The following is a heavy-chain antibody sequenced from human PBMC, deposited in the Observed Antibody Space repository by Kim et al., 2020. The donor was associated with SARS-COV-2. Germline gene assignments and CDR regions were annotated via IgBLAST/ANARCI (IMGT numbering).Heavy chain of an antibody. CDR2: IDPSSGGT. Sequence: ASVKVSCKASGYTFTAYYMHWVRQAPGQGLEWMGRIDPSSGGTNYAQKFQDRFTMTRDTSISTAYMELNRLISDDTAVYYCASRIPAIEAVPDYWGQGTLVTVSS. J-gene: IGHJ4*02. V-gene: IGHV1-2*06. CDR1: GYTFTAYY. CDR3: ASRIPAIEAVPDY. D-gene: IGHD2-2*01.